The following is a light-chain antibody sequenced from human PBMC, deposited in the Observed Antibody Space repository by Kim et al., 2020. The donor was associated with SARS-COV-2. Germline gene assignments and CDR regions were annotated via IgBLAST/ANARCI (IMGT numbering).Light chain of an antibody. CDR3: QQYDSSTGYT. CDR2: GAS. Sequence: PGERPTLSCRASQSVSSNYLGWYQQKPGQAPRLLINGASSRATGIPDRFSGSGSGTDFTLTISRLEPEDFAVYYCQQYDSSTGYTFGQGTKLEI. CDR1: QSVSSNY. J-gene: IGKJ2*01. V-gene: IGKV3-20*01.